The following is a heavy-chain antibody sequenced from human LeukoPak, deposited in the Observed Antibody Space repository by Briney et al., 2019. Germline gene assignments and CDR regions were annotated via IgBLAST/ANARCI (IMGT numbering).Heavy chain of an antibody. J-gene: IGHJ4*02. V-gene: IGHV3-33*01. D-gene: IGHD3-10*01. Sequence: GRSLRLSCAASGFTFSNYGMHWGRQAPGKGLEWVALIWYDGTNEYYADSVKGRFTISRDNSKNTLYLQMNSLRAEDTAVYYCARESYGSGSYLDYWGQGTLVTVSS. CDR3: ARESYGSGSYLDY. CDR1: GFTFSNYG. CDR2: IWYDGTNE.